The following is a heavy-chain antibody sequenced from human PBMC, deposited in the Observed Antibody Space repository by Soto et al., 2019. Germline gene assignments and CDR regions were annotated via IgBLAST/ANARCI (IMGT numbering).Heavy chain of an antibody. Sequence: SETLSLTCAVSGGSISGSYYHWGWLRQSPGRGPEWIGSVFYTGFTSYNPSLESRVSVSVDTSKNQFSLKVSAVTAADTAVYYCASSQKGYNWNYFDHWGQGALVTVSS. J-gene: IGHJ4*02. V-gene: IGHV4-39*01. CDR3: ASSQKGYNWNYFDH. D-gene: IGHD1-20*01. CDR2: VFYTGFT. CDR1: GGSISGSYYH.